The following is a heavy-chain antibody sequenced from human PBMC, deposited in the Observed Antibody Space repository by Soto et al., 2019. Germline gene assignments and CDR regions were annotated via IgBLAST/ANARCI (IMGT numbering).Heavy chain of an antibody. Sequence: SVKVSCKASGGTFSSYGINWVRQAPGQGLEWMGGIILMFGKRSYAQKFQGRVTITAGESMSTVYMELSSLRSEDTAVYYCARDLVVGYSYDLFDYWGQGTLVTVSS. CDR2: IILMFGKR. V-gene: IGHV1-69*13. J-gene: IGHJ4*02. CDR1: GGTFSSYG. D-gene: IGHD5-18*01. CDR3: ARDLVVGYSYDLFDY.